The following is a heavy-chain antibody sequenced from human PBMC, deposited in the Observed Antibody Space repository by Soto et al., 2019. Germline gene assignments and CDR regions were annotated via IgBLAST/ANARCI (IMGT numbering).Heavy chain of an antibody. D-gene: IGHD2-15*01. Sequence: EVQLVESGGTLVQPGGSLRLSCATSGFTFSSYWMSWVRQAPGKGLEWVANIKQDGSEKYYVDSVKGRFTISRDNAKNSLDLQMNSLRVEDTAVYYCAREGCNGGNCYSWGFDAWGQGTLVTVSS. V-gene: IGHV3-7*05. J-gene: IGHJ5*02. CDR3: AREGCNGGNCYSWGFDA. CDR2: IKQDGSEK. CDR1: GFTFSSYW.